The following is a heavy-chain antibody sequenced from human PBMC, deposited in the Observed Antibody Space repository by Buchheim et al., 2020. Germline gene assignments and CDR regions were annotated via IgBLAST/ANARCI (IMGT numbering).Heavy chain of an antibody. CDR3: ARGRSYYDFWSGSLRGPFDP. D-gene: IGHD3-3*01. CDR2: MNPNSGNT. CDR1: GYTFTSYY. Sequence: QVQLVQSGAEVKKPGASVKVSCKASGYTFTSYYINWVRQATGRGLQWMGWMNPNSGNTGYAQKFQGRFTMTRNTSISKAYMEMSSLRSEDTAVYYCARGRSYYDFWSGSLRGPFDPWGQGTL. V-gene: IGHV1-8*01. J-gene: IGHJ5*02.